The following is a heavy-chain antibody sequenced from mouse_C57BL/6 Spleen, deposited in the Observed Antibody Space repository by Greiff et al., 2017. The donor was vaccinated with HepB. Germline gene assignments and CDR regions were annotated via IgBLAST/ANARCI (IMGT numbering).Heavy chain of an antibody. J-gene: IGHJ2*01. CDR2: IDPSDSYT. D-gene: IGHD3-2*02. CDR3: ARSESSGSLYYFDY. V-gene: IGHV1-69*01. CDR1: GYTFTSYW. Sequence: QVQLQQSGAELVMPGASVKLSCKASGYTFTSYWMHWVKQRPGQGLEWIGEIDPSDSYTNYNQKFKGKSTLTVDKSSSTAYMQLSSLTSEDSAVYDCARSESSGSLYYFDYWGQGTTLTVSS.